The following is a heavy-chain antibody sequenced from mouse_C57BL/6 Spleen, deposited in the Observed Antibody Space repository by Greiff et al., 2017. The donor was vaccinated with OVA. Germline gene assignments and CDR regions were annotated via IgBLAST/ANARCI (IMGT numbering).Heavy chain of an antibody. Sequence: QVQLQQPGAELVRPGSSVTLSCKASGYTFTSYWMHWVKQRPIQGLEWIGNIDPSDSETHYNQKFKDKATLTVDKSSRPAYMQLSSLTSEDSAVYYCARQHNYYGSSYGWYFDDWGTGTTVTVSS. CDR2: IDPSDSET. CDR3: ARQHNYYGSSYGWYFDD. CDR1: GYTFTSYW. V-gene: IGHV1-52*01. J-gene: IGHJ1*03. D-gene: IGHD1-1*01.